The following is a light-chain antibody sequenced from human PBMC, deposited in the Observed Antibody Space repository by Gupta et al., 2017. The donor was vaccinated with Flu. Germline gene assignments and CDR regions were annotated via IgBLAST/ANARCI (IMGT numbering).Light chain of an antibody. CDR1: SSDVGGYNY. V-gene: IGLV2-14*01. J-gene: IGLJ1*01. CDR2: EVT. Sequence: QSALTQPASVSGSPGQSITISCTGTSSDVGGYNYFSWYQQHPGIAPKLIMYEVTNRPSGVSNRFSGSKSGSTASLTISGLQAEDESDYFCSSYSSSGTLFVFGTGTKVTVL. CDR3: SSYSSSGTLFV.